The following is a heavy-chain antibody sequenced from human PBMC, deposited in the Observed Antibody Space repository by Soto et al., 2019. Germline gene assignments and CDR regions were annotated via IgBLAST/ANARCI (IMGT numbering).Heavy chain of an antibody. Sequence: SETLSLTCTVSGGSISSYYWSWIRQPPGKGLEWIGYIYYSGSTNYNPSLKSRVTISVDTSKNQFSLKLSSVTAADTAVYYCARFTGRYCSSTSCYEDWFDPWGQGTLVTVSS. V-gene: IGHV4-59*08. J-gene: IGHJ5*02. CDR1: GGSISSYY. CDR2: IYYSGST. CDR3: ARFTGRYCSSTSCYEDWFDP. D-gene: IGHD2-2*01.